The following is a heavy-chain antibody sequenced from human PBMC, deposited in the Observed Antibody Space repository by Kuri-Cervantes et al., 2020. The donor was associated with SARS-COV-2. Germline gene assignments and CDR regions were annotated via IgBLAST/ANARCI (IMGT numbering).Heavy chain of an antibody. Sequence: LSLTCAASGFTFSIYAMSWVRQAPGKGLEWVSTFSVSGNTTYYADSVKGRFTISRDNAKNSLYLQMNSLRAEDTAVYYCARDRSRITILGVVTRYGMDVWGQGTTVTVSS. CDR1: GFTFSIYA. CDR2: FSVSGNTT. CDR3: ARDRSRITILGVVTRYGMDV. J-gene: IGHJ6*02. V-gene: IGHV3-23*01. D-gene: IGHD3-3*01.